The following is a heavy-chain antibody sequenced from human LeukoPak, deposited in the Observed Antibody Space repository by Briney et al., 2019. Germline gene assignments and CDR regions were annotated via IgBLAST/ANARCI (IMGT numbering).Heavy chain of an antibody. CDR1: GFTFSSYW. Sequence: GGSLRLSCAASGFTFSSYWMSWVRQAPGKGLEWVANIKQEGSEKYYVDSVKGRFTIYRENAKNSLYLQMNSLRAEDTAVYYCARGMSTVYYYFDYWGQGTLVTVSS. D-gene: IGHD3-10*01. V-gene: IGHV3-7*02. CDR2: IKQEGSEK. CDR3: ARGMSTVYYYFDY. J-gene: IGHJ4*02.